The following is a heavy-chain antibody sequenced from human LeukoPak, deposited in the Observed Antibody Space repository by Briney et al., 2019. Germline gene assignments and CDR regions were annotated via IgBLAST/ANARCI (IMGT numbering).Heavy chain of an antibody. CDR1: GFTFSSYE. D-gene: IGHD3-10*01. CDR2: ISSSGSTI. J-gene: IGHJ3*02. CDR3: AKGVRITMVRGAFDI. Sequence: GGSLRLSCAASGFTFSSYEMNWVRQAPGKGLEWVSYISSSGSTIYYADSVKGRFTISRDNAKNSLYLQMNSLRAEDTALYYCAKGVRITMVRGAFDIWGQGTMVTVSS. V-gene: IGHV3-48*03.